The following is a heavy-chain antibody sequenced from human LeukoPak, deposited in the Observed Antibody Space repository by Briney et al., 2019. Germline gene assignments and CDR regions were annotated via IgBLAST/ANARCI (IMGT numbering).Heavy chain of an antibody. CDR1: GFTFSSYG. V-gene: IGHV3-7*01. Sequence: GGSLRLSCAASGFTFSSYGMHWVRQAPGKGLEWVANIKQDGSEKYYVDSVKGRFTISRDNAKNSLYLQVSSLRAEDTAVYYCARDMVDFDYWGQGTLVTVSS. CDR3: ARDMVDFDY. D-gene: IGHD3-10*01. CDR2: IKQDGSEK. J-gene: IGHJ4*02.